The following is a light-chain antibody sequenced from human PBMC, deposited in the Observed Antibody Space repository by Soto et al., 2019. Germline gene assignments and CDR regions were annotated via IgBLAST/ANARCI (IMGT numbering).Light chain of an antibody. CDR3: QQRSNWPT. CDR2: GAS. J-gene: IGKJ1*01. Sequence: EIVLTQSPATLSLSPVERATLSCRTSQSVSSYLGWYQQKPGQAPRLLIYGASTRATDTPVRFRGSGSGTEFTLTISSLQSEDFAVYYCQQRSNWPTFGQGTKVDIK. V-gene: IGKV3-11*01. CDR1: QSVSSY.